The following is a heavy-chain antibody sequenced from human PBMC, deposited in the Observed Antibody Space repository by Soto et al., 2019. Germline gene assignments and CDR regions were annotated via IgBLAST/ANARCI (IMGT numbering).Heavy chain of an antibody. D-gene: IGHD3-9*01. CDR1: VVTLGAYA. CDR3: LTWSHNVLTGPDGYGMDV. CDR2: ISHNSGSV. Sequence: PGGSLRLSCASSVVTLGAYALSWVRQAPGKGLEWVSFISHNSGSVKYAESVKGRFTIARDNSQNMLFLQMNSLRAEDTAIYYCLTWSHNVLTGPDGYGMDVWGQGTAVTV. J-gene: IGHJ6*02. V-gene: IGHV3-23*01.